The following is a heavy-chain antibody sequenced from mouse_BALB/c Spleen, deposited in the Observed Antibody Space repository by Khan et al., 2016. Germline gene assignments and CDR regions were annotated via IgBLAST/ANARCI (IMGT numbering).Heavy chain of an antibody. CDR1: GYSITSDYA. D-gene: IGHD1-1*01. J-gene: IGHJ2*01. CDR3: ARNYGSSYFDY. V-gene: IGHV3-2*02. Sequence: EVQLQESGPGLVKPSQSLSLTCTVTGYSITSDYAWNWIWQFPGNKLEWMGYISYSGSTTYNPSLKSRISITRDTSKNQFFLQLNSVATEDTATYYCARNYGSSYFDYWGQGTTLTVSS. CDR2: ISYSGST.